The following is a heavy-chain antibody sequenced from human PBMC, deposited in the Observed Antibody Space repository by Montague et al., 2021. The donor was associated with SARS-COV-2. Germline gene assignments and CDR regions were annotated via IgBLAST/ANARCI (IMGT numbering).Heavy chain of an antibody. V-gene: IGHV4-34*01. D-gene: IGHD3-22*01. CDR3: ARVPDYYDSSGYYFDAFDI. CDR2: INRGGSI. CDR1: GGSFSGYY. Sequence: SETLSLTCAVYGGSFSGYYWSWIRQPPGKGLEWIGEINRGGSIXXXPSXXXRVTISVDTSKNQFSLKLSSVTAADTAVYYCARVPDYYDSSGYYFDAFDIWGQGTMVTVSS. J-gene: IGHJ3*02.